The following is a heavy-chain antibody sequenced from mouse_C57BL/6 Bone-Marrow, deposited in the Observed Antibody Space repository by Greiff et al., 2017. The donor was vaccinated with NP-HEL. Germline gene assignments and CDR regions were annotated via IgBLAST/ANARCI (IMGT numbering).Heavy chain of an antibody. CDR3: ARGDLLWSLYRYFDV. Sequence: VQLQQPGAELVKPGASVKLSCKASGYTFTSYWMHWVKQRPGRGLEWIGRIDPNSGGTKYNEKFKSKATLTVDKPSSTAYMQLSSLTSEDSAVYYCARGDLLWSLYRYFDVWGTGTTVTVSS. CDR2: IDPNSGGT. D-gene: IGHD2-1*01. CDR1: GYTFTSYW. V-gene: IGHV1-72*01. J-gene: IGHJ1*03.